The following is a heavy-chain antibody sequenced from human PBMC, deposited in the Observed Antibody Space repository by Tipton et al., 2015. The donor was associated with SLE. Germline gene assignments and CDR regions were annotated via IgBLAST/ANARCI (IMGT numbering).Heavy chain of an antibody. CDR3: ARDHHSWFDP. CDR2: IYYGGNT. Sequence: TLSLTCTVSGGSINRRSYYWGWIRQPPGKGLEWIGSIYYGGNTHYNSSLKSRVSMSVDTSKNQFSLKLTSVTAADTAVYYCARDHHSWFDPWGQGTLVTVSS. D-gene: IGHD4-11*01. V-gene: IGHV4-39*07. J-gene: IGHJ5*02. CDR1: GGSINRRSYY.